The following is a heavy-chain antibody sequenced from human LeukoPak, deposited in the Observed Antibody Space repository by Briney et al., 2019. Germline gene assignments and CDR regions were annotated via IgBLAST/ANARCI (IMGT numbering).Heavy chain of an antibody. Sequence: GGSLRLSCAASGFTFDDYGMSWVRQAPGKGLEWVSGINWNGGSTGYADSVNGRFTISRGNAKNSLYLQMNSLRAEDTAVYYCARDEMGGGFTYMDVWGKGTTVTVSS. CDR2: INWNGGST. CDR1: GFTFDDYG. V-gene: IGHV3-20*04. CDR3: ARDEMGGGFTYMDV. D-gene: IGHD5-24*01. J-gene: IGHJ6*03.